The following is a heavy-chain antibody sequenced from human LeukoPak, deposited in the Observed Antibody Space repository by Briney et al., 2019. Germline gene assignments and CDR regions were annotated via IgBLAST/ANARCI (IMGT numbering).Heavy chain of an antibody. V-gene: IGHV4-34*01. CDR3: ARVSMGVVVVPFDY. D-gene: IGHD2-15*01. CDR1: GGSFSGYY. Sequence: SETLSLTCAVYGGSFSGYYWSWIRQPPGKGLEWIGEINHSGSTNYNPSLKSRVTISVDTSKNQFSLKLSSVTAADTAVYYCARVSMGVVVVPFDYWGQGTLVTVSS. CDR2: INHSGST. J-gene: IGHJ4*02.